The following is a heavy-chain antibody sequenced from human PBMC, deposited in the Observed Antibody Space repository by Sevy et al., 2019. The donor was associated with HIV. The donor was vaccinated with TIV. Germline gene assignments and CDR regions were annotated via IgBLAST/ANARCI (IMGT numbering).Heavy chain of an antibody. CDR3: ARGGWLQLYYSDY. V-gene: IGHV1-69*13. D-gene: IGHD5-12*01. J-gene: IGHJ4*02. Sequence: ASVKVSCKDSGGTFSSYAISWVRQAPGQGLEWMGGIIPILGTANYAQKFQGRVTITADESTSTAYMELSSLRSEDTAVYYCARGGWLQLYYSDYWGQGTLVTVSS. CDR2: IIPILGTA. CDR1: GGTFSSYA.